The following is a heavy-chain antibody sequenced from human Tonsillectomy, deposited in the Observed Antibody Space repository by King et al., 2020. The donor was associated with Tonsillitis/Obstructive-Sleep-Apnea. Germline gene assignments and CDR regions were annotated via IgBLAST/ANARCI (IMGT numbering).Heavy chain of an antibody. V-gene: IGHV1-46*01. Sequence: VQLVESGAEVKKPGASVKVSCKASGYTFTSYYMHWVRQAPGQGLEWMGLINPSGGSTSYAQNFQGRVTMTRDTSTSTVYMDLSSLTSEDTGVYYCARVDKSRGWYEGRFDYWGQGTLVTVSS. CDR3: ARVDKSRGWYEGRFDY. CDR1: GYTFTSYY. D-gene: IGHD6-19*01. J-gene: IGHJ4*02. CDR2: INPSGGST.